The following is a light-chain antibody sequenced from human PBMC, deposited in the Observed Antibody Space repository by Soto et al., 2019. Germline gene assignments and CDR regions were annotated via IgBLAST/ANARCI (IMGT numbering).Light chain of an antibody. J-gene: IGLJ1*01. Sequence: QSALTQPPSASGSPGHSVTISCTGTRSDVGGYNYVSWYQHHPGKAPKLMIYEVSRRPSGVPERFSGSKSGNTASLTVSGLQAEDEADYYCSSYAGSNNYVFGTGTKLTVL. CDR3: SSYAGSNNYV. CDR1: RSDVGGYNY. CDR2: EVS. V-gene: IGLV2-8*01.